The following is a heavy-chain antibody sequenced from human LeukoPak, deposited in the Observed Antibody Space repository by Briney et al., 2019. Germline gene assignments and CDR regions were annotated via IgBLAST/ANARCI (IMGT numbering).Heavy chain of an antibody. CDR3: ARHPCSGGSCSFDW. Sequence: SETLSLTCTVSGGSISCYFRSWIRQPPGKGLEWIGYIYYSGSTNYNPSLKSRDTISVDTSKNKFYLQLSTVTAADTAVYYCARHPCSGGSCSFDWGGQGALVTVSS. CDR1: GGSISCYF. J-gene: IGHJ4*02. D-gene: IGHD2-15*01. V-gene: IGHV4-59*08. CDR2: IYYSGST.